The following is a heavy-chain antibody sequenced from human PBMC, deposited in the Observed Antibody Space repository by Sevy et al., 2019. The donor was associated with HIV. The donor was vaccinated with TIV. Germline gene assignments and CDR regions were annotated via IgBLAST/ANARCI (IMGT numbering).Heavy chain of an antibody. Sequence: SETLSLTCTVSGGSISSSSYYWGWIRQPPGKGLEWIGSIYYSGSTYYNPSLKSRVTISIDTSKNQFSLKLSSVTAADTAVYHCARSQITIFGVVISFDPWGQGTLVTVSS. J-gene: IGHJ5*02. CDR2: IYYSGST. D-gene: IGHD3-3*01. V-gene: IGHV4-39*01. CDR3: ARSQITIFGVVISFDP. CDR1: GGSISSSSYY.